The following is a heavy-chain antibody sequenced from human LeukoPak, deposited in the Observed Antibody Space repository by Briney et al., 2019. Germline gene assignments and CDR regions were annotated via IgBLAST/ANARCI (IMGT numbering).Heavy chain of an antibody. CDR2: ISSSSSTI. V-gene: IGHV3-48*01. Sequence: PGGSLRLSCAASGFTFSSYSMNWVRQAPGKGLEWVSYISSSSSTIYYADSVKGRFTISRDNAKNSLYLQMNSLRAEDTAVYYCARDTSIAARPYYYYYMDVWGKGTTVTASS. D-gene: IGHD6-6*01. CDR3: ARDTSIAARPYYYYYMDV. J-gene: IGHJ6*03. CDR1: GFTFSSYS.